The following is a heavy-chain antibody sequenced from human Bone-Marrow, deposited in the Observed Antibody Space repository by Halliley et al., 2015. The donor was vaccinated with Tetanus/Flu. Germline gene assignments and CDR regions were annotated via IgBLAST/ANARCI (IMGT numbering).Heavy chain of an antibody. J-gene: IGHJ4*02. Sequence: SLRLSCAASGLTFSSYWMHWVRQAPGKGLVWVSAINSAGSSTSYADSVKGRFTISRDNAKNTLYLQMNSLRAEDTAVYYCESRIGAPLNYWGQGTLVAVSS. CDR3: ESRIGAPLNY. D-gene: IGHD6-6*01. V-gene: IGHV3-74*01. CDR1: GLTFSSYW. CDR2: INSAGSST.